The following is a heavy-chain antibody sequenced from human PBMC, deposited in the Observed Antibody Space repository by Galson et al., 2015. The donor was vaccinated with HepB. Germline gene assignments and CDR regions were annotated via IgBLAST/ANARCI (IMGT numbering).Heavy chain of an antibody. V-gene: IGHV3-33*03. CDR3: AGGYCSSTSCQTSGAFDI. Sequence: SLRLSCAASGFTFSSYGMHWVRQAPGKGLEWVAVIWYDGSYRYYADSVKGRFTISRDNSKNTLYLQLNSLRAEDTAVYYCAGGYCSSTSCQTSGAFDIWGQGTMVTVSS. D-gene: IGHD2-2*01. J-gene: IGHJ3*02. CDR1: GFTFSSYG. CDR2: IWYDGSYR.